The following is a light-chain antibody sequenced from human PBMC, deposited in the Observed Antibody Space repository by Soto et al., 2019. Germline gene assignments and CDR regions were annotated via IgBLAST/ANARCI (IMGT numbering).Light chain of an antibody. V-gene: IGLV2-14*01. CDR3: SSYTGGSTVV. CDR2: DVS. J-gene: IGLJ2*01. CDR1: SSDIGDYNY. Sequence: QSALTQPASVSGSPGQSIAISCTGSSSDIGDYNYVSWYQQHSGKAPKLMIFDVSNRPSGVSNRFSGSMSGNTASLTISGLQPEDEADYYCSSYTGGSTVVFGGGTKLTVL.